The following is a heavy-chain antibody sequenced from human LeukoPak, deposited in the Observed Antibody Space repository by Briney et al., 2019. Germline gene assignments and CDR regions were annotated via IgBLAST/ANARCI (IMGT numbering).Heavy chain of an antibody. CDR1: GFTFSSYE. CDR2: ISSSGSTI. J-gene: IGHJ3*02. CDR3: EGYDSSGYYYEDAFDI. V-gene: IGHV3-48*03. D-gene: IGHD3-22*01. Sequence: PGGSLRLSCAASGFTFSSYEMNWVRQAPGKGLEWVSYISSSGSTIYYADSVKGRFTISRDNAKNSLYLQMNSLRAEDTAVYYCEGYDSSGYYYEDAFDIWGQGTMVTVSS.